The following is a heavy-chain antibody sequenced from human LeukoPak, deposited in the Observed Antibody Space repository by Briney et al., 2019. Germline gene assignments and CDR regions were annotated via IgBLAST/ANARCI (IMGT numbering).Heavy chain of an antibody. CDR1: GGSISSGGYY. CDR3: ASKGDETYSSSWYYFDY. CDR2: IYYSGST. J-gene: IGHJ4*02. V-gene: IGHV4-31*03. Sequence: PSQTLSLTCTVSGGSISSGGYYWSWIRQHPGKGLEWIGYIYYSGSTYYNPSLKSRVTISVDTSKNQFSLKLSSVTAADTAVYYCASKGDETYSSSWYYFDYWGQGTLVTVSS. D-gene: IGHD6-13*01.